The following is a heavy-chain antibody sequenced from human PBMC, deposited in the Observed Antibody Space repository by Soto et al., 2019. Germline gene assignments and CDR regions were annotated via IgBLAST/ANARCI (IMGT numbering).Heavy chain of an antibody. Sequence: QLQLQESGPGLVKPSETLSLTCTVSGGSITSRSHYWGWIRQPPGKGLEWIGNIYYSGSTYYNPSLMSRVTISVDTSKNQFSLRLSSVTAADTAVYYCARRSSVNWDLPDSTIDYWGQGTLVTVSS. CDR3: ARRSSVNWDLPDSTIDY. J-gene: IGHJ4*02. D-gene: IGHD1-26*01. CDR2: IYYSGST. CDR1: GGSITSRSHY. V-gene: IGHV4-39*01.